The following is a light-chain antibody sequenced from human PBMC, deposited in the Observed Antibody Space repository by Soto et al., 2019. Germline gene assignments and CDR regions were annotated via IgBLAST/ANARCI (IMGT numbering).Light chain of an antibody. J-gene: IGKJ1*01. CDR1: QSISSY. CDR2: DAS. V-gene: IGKV3-11*01. CDR3: QQRSDWPRT. Sequence: EIVLTQSPATLSLSPGERATLSCRASQSISSYLAWYQQRPGQAPRLLIYDASNRATGIPARFSGSGSGTDFTLTISSLEPDDFAVYYCQQRSDWPRTFGQGTKVEVQ.